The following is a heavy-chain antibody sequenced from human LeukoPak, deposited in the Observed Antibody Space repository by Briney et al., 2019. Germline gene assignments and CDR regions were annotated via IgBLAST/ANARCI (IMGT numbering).Heavy chain of an antibody. CDR1: GGSISNYY. CDR3: ARVAGSPRIDFGMDV. D-gene: IGHD2-15*01. J-gene: IGHJ6*02. CDR2: LYHSGST. V-gene: IGHV4-59*12. Sequence: SETLSLTCTVSGGSISNYYWCWIRQPPRKRLEWIGCLYHSGSTSYNPSLKSRVTISVDTSKNQFSLKLTSVTAADTAVYYCARVAGSPRIDFGMDVWGPGTTVTVS.